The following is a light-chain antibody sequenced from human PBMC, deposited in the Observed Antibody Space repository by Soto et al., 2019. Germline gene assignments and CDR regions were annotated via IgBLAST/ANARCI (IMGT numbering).Light chain of an antibody. CDR2: DVS. Sequence: QSVLTQPRSVSGSPGQSVTISCTATSSDVGGYNYVSWYQQHPGKAPKLIIYDVSERPSGVPDRYSGSKSGNTASLPISGRQAEDEAVLDCCSCAGSYSLYVFVTWTKVNV. V-gene: IGLV2-11*01. CDR3: CSCAGSYSLYV. CDR1: SSDVGGYNY. J-gene: IGLJ1*01.